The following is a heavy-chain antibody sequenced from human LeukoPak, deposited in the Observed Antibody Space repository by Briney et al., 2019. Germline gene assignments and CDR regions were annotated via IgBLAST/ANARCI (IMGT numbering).Heavy chain of an antibody. Sequence: SGPTLVNPTQTLTLTCTFSGFSLSTSGVGVGWIRQPPGKALEWLALLYWNNDKRYSPSLKSRLTITKDTSKNQVVLTMTNIDPVDTATYYCAYSLKADYCGGDCYNTYYFDYWGQGTLVTVSS. CDR3: AYSLKADYCGGDCYNTYYFDY. CDR2: LYWNNDK. J-gene: IGHJ4*02. D-gene: IGHD2-21*01. V-gene: IGHV2-5*01. CDR1: GFSLSTSGVG.